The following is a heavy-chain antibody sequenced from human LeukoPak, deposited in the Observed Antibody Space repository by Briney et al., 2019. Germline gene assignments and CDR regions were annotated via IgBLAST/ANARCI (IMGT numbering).Heavy chain of an antibody. D-gene: IGHD2-15*01. CDR2: IYPRDSDT. CDR3: ARRGSGDYFDY. J-gene: IGHJ4*02. CDR1: GYSFTSYW. V-gene: IGHV5-51*01. Sequence: GESLKISCKVSGYSFTSYWIGWVRQMPGKGLEWMGIIYPRDSDTRYSPSFQGQVTNSADKSISTAYLRWSSLKASDTAMYYCARRGSGDYFDYWGQGTLVTVSS.